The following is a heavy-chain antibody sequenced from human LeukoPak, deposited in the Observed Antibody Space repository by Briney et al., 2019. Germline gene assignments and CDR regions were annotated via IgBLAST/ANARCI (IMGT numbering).Heavy chain of an antibody. Sequence: PGGSLRLSCAASGFTFSSYAMSWVRQAPGEGLEWVSAISGSGGSTYYADSVKGRFTISRDNSKNTLYLQMNSLRAEDTAVYYCAKDQGIVGATPYFDYWGQGTLVTVSS. D-gene: IGHD1-26*01. CDR1: GFTFSSYA. V-gene: IGHV3-23*01. CDR3: AKDQGIVGATPYFDY. J-gene: IGHJ4*02. CDR2: ISGSGGST.